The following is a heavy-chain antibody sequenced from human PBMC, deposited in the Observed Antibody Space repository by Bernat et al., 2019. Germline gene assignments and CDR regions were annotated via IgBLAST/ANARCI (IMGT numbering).Heavy chain of an antibody. CDR2: IYPGDSDT. D-gene: IGHD3-22*01. CDR1: GYSFTSYW. J-gene: IGHJ3*02. V-gene: IGHV5-51*03. CDR3: AFSYYYDSSGSPTDAFDI. Sequence: EVQLVQSGAEVKKPGESLKISCKGSGYSFTSYWIGWVRQMPGKGLEWMGIIYPGDSDTRYSPSFQGQVTISADKSISTAYLQWSSLKASDTAMYYCAFSYYYDSSGSPTDAFDIWGQGTMVTVSS.